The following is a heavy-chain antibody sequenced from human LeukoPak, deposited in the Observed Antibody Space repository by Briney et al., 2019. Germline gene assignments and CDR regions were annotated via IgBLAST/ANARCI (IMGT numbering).Heavy chain of an antibody. CDR2: ISSSGSTI. Sequence: PGGSLRLSCAASGFTFSSYAMHWVRQAPGKGLEWVSYISSSGSTIYYADSVKGRFTISRDNAKNSLNLQMNSLRAEDTVVYYCAELGITMIGGVWGKGTTVTISS. D-gene: IGHD3-10*02. J-gene: IGHJ6*04. CDR3: AELGITMIGGV. CDR1: GFTFSSYA. V-gene: IGHV3-48*03.